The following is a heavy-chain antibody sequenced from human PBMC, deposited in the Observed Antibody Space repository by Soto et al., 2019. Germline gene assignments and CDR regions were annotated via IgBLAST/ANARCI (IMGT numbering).Heavy chain of an antibody. V-gene: IGHV3-21*01. CDR3: ASARGYSSTWYGF. D-gene: IGHD6-13*01. Sequence: EVQLVESGGGLVKPGGSLRLSCAASGFTFIDYSMNWVRQAPGKGLEWVSSISSSSSYIYYADSVKGRFTISRDNAKNSLYLQMTSLRADDTAVYYCASARGYSSTWYGFWGQGTLVTVSS. J-gene: IGHJ5*01. CDR2: ISSSSSYI. CDR1: GFTFIDYS.